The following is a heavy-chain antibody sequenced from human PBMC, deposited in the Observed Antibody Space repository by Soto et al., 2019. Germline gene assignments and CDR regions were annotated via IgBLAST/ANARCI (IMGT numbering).Heavy chain of an antibody. J-gene: IGHJ4*02. D-gene: IGHD1-1*01. CDR3: ARLEGLATISYYFDF. CDR1: GITFNTFD. CDR2: ISGSGSNT. V-gene: IGHV3-23*01. Sequence: PGGSLRLSCAASGITFNTFDMIRVRQAPGKGLEWVSGISGSGSNTYYAGSVKGRFTISIDKSKNQFSLKLSSLTAADTAVYYCARLEGLATISYYFDFWGQGTLVTVSS.